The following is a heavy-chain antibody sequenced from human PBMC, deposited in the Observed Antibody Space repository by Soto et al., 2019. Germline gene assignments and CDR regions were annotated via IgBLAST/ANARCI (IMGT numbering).Heavy chain of an antibody. CDR1: GFTFSSYE. D-gene: IGHD2-2*01. CDR2: ISSSGSTI. J-gene: IGHJ6*02. CDR3: ARWDGDCSSTSCYPGSYGMDV. Sequence: GGSLRPSCAASGFTFSSYEMNWVRQAPGKGLEWVSYISSSGSTIYYADSVKGRFTISRDNAKNSLYLQMNSLRAEDTAVYYCARWDGDCSSTSCYPGSYGMDVWGQGTTVTVSS. V-gene: IGHV3-48*03.